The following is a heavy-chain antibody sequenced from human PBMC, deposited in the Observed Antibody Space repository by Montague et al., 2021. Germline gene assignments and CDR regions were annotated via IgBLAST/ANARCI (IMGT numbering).Heavy chain of an antibody. Sequence: SETLSLTCTVSSGSIFHAHWSWVRQPPGKGLEWMGSVSHCGRTYYNPSLKSRVTISVDTSNNHFSLNLSSVTAADTAMYYCARERDRYYYMDIWGKGTTITVSS. J-gene: IGHJ6*03. V-gene: IGHV4-59*12. CDR3: ARERDRYYYMDI. CDR1: SGSIFHAH. CDR2: VSHCGRT.